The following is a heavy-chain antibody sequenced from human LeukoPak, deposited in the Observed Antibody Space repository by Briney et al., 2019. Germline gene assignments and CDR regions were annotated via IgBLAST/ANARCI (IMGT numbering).Heavy chain of an antibody. CDR2: IIPIFGTA. CDR3: ARLVETYYYYGMDV. D-gene: IGHD2-21*02. V-gene: IGHV1-69*01. J-gene: IGHJ6*02. CDR1: GGTFSSYA. Sequence: AASVKVSCKASGGTFSSYAISWVRQAPGQGLEWMGGIIPIFGTANYAQKFQGRVTITADESTSTAYMELSSLRSEDTAVYYCARLVETYYYYGMDVWGQGTTVTVSS.